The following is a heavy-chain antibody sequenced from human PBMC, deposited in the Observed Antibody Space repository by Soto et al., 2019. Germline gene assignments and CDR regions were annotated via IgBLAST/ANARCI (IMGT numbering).Heavy chain of an antibody. V-gene: IGHV4-39*01. CDR1: GGSISSSSYY. D-gene: IGHD5-18*01. Sequence: SETLSLTCTVSGGSISSSSYYWGWIRQPPGKGLEWIGSIYYSGSTYYNPSLKSRVTISVDTSKNQFSLKLSSVTAADTAVYYCARPALDTAMVNNYMDVWGKGTTVTVSS. CDR3: ARPALDTAMVNNYMDV. CDR2: IYYSGST. J-gene: IGHJ6*03.